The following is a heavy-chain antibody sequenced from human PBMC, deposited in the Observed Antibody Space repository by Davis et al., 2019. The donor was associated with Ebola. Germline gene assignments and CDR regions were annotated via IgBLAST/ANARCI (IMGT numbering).Heavy chain of an antibody. V-gene: IGHV1-2*02. CDR3: ARGPAANAPLDY. CDR1: GYTFIYYY. J-gene: IGHJ4*02. CDR2: INPKSGAT. Sequence: ASVKVSCKAFGYTFIYYYINWVRQTPGQGLEWMGRINPKSGATTYAQRFQGRVTMTRDTSSGTAYMDPGSLKSDDTAVYYCARGPAANAPLDYWGQGTLVTVSS. D-gene: IGHD2-2*01.